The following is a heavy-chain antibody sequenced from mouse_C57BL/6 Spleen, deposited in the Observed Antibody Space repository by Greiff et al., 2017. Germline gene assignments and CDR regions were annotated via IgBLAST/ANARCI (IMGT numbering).Heavy chain of an antibody. CDR1: GYTFTSYW. V-gene: IGHV1-64*01. D-gene: IGHD4-1*02. Sequence: VQLQQPGAELVKPGASVKLSCKASGYTFTSYWMHWVKQRPGQGLEWIGMIHPNSGSTNYNEKFKSKATLTVDKSSSTAYMQLSSLTSEDSAVYYCARAKPTGSFDYWGQGTTLTVSS. CDR3: ARAKPTGSFDY. J-gene: IGHJ2*01. CDR2: IHPNSGST.